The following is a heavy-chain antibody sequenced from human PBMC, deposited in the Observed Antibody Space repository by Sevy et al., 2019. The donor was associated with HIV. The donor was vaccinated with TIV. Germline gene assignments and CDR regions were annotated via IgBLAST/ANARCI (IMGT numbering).Heavy chain of an antibody. Sequence: ASVKVSCKASGYTFINSYIYWERQAPGQGLEWVGMINPSAGYTSYAQRFQGRVTMTRDTSTSTVFMELSSLRSEDTALYYCARASSCGGDCYYFDSWGQGTLVTVSS. CDR1: GYTFINSY. CDR2: INPSAGYT. J-gene: IGHJ4*02. CDR3: ARASSCGGDCYYFDS. V-gene: IGHV1-46*01. D-gene: IGHD2-21*02.